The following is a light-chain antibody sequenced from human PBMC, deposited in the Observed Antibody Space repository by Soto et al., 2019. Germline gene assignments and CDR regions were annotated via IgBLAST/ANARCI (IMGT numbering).Light chain of an antibody. CDR1: ISNIGSNT. CDR2: SNS. V-gene: IGLV1-44*01. Sequence: QAVVTQPPSASGTPGQSVTISCSGSISNIGSNTVNWYQQLPRTAPKLLIFSNSQRPSGVPDRFSGSKSGNSASLAISGLQSEDEADYYCAVRDDSLNGPVFGGGTKVTVL. J-gene: IGLJ2*01. CDR3: AVRDDSLNGPV.